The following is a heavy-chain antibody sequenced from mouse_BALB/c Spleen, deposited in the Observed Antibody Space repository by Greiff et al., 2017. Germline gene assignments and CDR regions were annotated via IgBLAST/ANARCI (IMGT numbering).Heavy chain of an antibody. V-gene: IGHV5-4*02. Sequence: EVQLVESGGGLVKPGGSLKLSCAASGFTFSDYYMHWVSQTPEKRLEWVATISDGGSYTYYPDSVKGRFTISRDNAKNNLYLQMSSLKSEDTAMYYCARRRGRGYAMDYWGQGTSVTVSS. CDR2: ISDGGSYT. CDR1: GFTFSDYY. CDR3: ARRRGRGYAMDY. J-gene: IGHJ4*01. D-gene: IGHD3-3*01.